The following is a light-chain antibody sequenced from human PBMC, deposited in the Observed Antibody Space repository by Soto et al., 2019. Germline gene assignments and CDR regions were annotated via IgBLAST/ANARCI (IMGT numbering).Light chain of an antibody. CDR1: SSNIGAGYN. CDR2: DNN. J-gene: IGLJ3*02. V-gene: IGLV1-40*01. CDR3: QSDDSGLTDSRV. Sequence: QSVLTQPPSLSGAPGQRVIISCTGGSSNIGAGYNVHWYQQLPGAAPQLLIFDNNYRPSGVPDRFSGSKSGTSAYLPITGLQSEDEAPYYCQSDDSGLTDSRVFGGGTKLTVL.